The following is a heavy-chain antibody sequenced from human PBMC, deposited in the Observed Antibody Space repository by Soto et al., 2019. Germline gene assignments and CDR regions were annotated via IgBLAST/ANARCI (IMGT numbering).Heavy chain of an antibody. V-gene: IGHV3-43*02. CDR1: GFTFDDYA. CDR2: ISGDGGST. J-gene: IGHJ4*02. Sequence: LSLTCAASGFTFDDYAMHWVRQAPGKGLEWVSLISGDGGSTYYADSVKGRFTISRDNSKNSLYLQMNSLRTEDTALYYCAKDIFRGYSNFDYWGQGTLVTVSS. D-gene: IGHD5-18*01. CDR3: AKDIFRGYSNFDY.